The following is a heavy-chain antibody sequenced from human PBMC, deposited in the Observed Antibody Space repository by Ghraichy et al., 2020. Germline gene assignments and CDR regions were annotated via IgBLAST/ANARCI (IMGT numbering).Heavy chain of an antibody. J-gene: IGHJ6*02. D-gene: IGHD4-11*01. CDR2: INPNGGRT. CDR1: GYTFTSYY. V-gene: IGHV1-46*01. Sequence: ASVKVSCKASGYTFTSYYMHWVRQAPGQGLEWMGIINPNGGRTSYAQKFQGRVTVTRDTSTTTVYMELSSLTSEDTAVYYCARENPHDYNRYYCYGMDVWGQGTTVTVSS. CDR3: ARENPHDYNRYYCYGMDV.